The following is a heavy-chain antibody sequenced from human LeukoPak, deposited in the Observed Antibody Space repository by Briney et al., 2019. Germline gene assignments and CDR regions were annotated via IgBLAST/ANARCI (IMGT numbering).Heavy chain of an antibody. D-gene: IGHD1-26*01. CDR2: IYHSGSP. J-gene: IGHJ4*02. CDR1: GGSISSNNW. V-gene: IGHV4-4*02. CDR3: ARVLVGAHDY. Sequence: SETLSLTCAVSGGSISSNNWWGWVRQPPGKGLEWIGEIYHSGSPNYNPSLKSRVTISVDTSKNQFSLKLSSVTAADTAVYYCARVLVGAHDYWGQGTLVTVSS.